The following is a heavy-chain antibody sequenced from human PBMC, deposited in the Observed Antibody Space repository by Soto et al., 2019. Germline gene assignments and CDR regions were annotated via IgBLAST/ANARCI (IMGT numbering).Heavy chain of an antibody. V-gene: IGHV3-74*01. CDR1: GFIFRTYW. J-gene: IGHJ4*02. D-gene: IGHD3-3*02. CDR3: VRDLAD. CDR2: INSDGTTT. Sequence: VQLVESGGGLVQPGGSLRLSCAASGFIFRTYWMHWLRQVPGKGLVWVSRINSDGTTTSYADSVKGRFTISRDNAKNTLYLQMNSLRAEDTAVYYCVRDLADWGQGTLVTVSS.